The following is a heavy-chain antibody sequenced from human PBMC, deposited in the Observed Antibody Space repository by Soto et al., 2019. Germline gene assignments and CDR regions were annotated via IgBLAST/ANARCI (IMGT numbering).Heavy chain of an antibody. CDR2: ISYDGSNK. CDR3: AREEWSSGWYPLFRYYYGMDV. D-gene: IGHD6-19*01. V-gene: IGHV3-30-3*01. Sequence: TGGSLRLSCAASGFTFSSYAMHWVRQAPGKGLEWVAVISYDGSNKYYADSVKGRFTISRDNSKNTLYLQMNSLRAEDTAVYYCAREEWSSGWYPLFRYYYGMDVWGQGTTVTVSS. J-gene: IGHJ6*02. CDR1: GFTFSSYA.